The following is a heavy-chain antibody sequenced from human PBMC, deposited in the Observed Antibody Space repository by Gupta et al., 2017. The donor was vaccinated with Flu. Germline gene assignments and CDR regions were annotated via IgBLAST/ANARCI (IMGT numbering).Heavy chain of an antibody. D-gene: IGHD6-19*01. CDR2: INWRTGEI. CDR1: GFPFWAYT. Sequence: EVKLVESGGGLVQPGRSLRLSCAASGFPFWAYTRLWVRQPPGKGLEWVGGINWRTGEIGYAASVRGRFSISRDNANSFLYLQMNSLKIEDTAFYYCVRGGSSARYEGDYWGQGTLVTVSS. CDR3: VRGGSSARYEGDY. J-gene: IGHJ4*02. V-gene: IGHV3-9*01.